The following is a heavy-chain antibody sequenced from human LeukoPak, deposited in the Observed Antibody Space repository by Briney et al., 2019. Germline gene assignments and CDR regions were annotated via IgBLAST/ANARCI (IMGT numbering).Heavy chain of an antibody. CDR2: ISAYNGNT. CDR1: GYTFTSYG. V-gene: IGHV1-18*01. CDR3: ARDTSAYPPYY. J-gene: IGHJ4*02. D-gene: IGHD3-22*01. Sequence: GASVKVSCKASGYTFTSYGFSWVRQAPGQGLEWMGWISAYNGNTNYAQKVQGRVTMTTDTSTSTAHMELRSLRSDDTAVYYCARDTSAYPPYYWGQGTLVTVSS.